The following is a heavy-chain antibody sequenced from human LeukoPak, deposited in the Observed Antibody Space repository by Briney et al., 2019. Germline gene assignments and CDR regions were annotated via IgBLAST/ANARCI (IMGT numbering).Heavy chain of an antibody. CDR3: ARDNYAGANWFDP. CDR1: GGTFSSYA. D-gene: IGHD1-7*01. J-gene: IGHJ5*02. CDR2: IIPIFGTA. V-gene: IGHV1-69*05. Sequence: SAKVSCKASGGTFSSYAISWVRQAPGQGLEWMGGIIPIFGTANYVQKFQGRVTITTDESTSTAYMELSSLRSEDTAVYYCARDNYAGANWFDPWGQGTLVTVSS.